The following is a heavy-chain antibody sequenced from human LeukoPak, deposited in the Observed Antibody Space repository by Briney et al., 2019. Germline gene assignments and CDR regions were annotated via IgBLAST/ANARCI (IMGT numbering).Heavy chain of an antibody. J-gene: IGHJ4*02. CDR1: GFTFGDYA. D-gene: IGHD3-10*01. V-gene: IGHV3-49*04. CDR3: TRDSTQNYYGSGSYTN. CDR2: IRSNAYGGTT. Sequence: GGSLRLSCTASGFTFGDYAMSWVRQAPGKGLEWVGFIRSNAYGGTTEYAASVKGRFTISRDDSKRIAYLQMNSVKAEDTAVYYCTRDSTQNYYGSGSYTNWGQGTLVTVSS.